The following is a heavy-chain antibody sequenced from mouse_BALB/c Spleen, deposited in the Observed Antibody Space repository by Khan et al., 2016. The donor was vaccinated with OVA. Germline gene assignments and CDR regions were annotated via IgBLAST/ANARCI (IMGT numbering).Heavy chain of an antibody. J-gene: IGHJ3*01. CDR1: GFNINDYY. CDR2: IDPENGNT. Sequence: EVQLQQSGAELVRPGALVKLSCKASGFNINDYYMLWVKQRPEQGLEWIGWIDPENGNTIYDPKFQAKASITADTSSNTAYLQLSSLTSEDTAVYYGARRGYGNYWFAYWGKGTLVTVSA. V-gene: IGHV14-1*02. CDR3: ARRGYGNYWFAY. D-gene: IGHD2-1*01.